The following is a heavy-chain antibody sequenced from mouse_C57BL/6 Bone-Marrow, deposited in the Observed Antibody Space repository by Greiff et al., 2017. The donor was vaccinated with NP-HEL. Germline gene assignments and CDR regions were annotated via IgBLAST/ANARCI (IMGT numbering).Heavy chain of an antibody. V-gene: IGHV1-69*01. CDR3: AREGCTAYSFDY. J-gene: IGHJ2*01. CDR2: IDPSDSYT. Sequence: QVQLQQPGAELVMPGASVKLSCKASGYTFTSYWMHWVKQRPGQGLEWIGEIDPSDSYTNYNQKFKGKSTLTVDKSSSTAYMQLSSLTSEDSAVYYCAREGCTAYSFDYWGQGTTLTVSS. CDR1: GYTFTSYW. D-gene: IGHD1-2*01.